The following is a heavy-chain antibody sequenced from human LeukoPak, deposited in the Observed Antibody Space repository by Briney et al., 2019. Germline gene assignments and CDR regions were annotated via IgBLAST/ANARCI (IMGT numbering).Heavy chain of an antibody. CDR3: ATSSLYSSSSRDYFDY. D-gene: IGHD6-6*01. J-gene: IGHJ4*02. CDR1: GYTFTGYY. Sequence: APVKVSCKASGYTFTGYYMHWVRQAPGQGLEWMGWISGYNGNTNYAQKLQGRVTMTTDTSTSTAYMELRSLRSDDTAVYYCATSSLYSSSSRDYFDYWGQGTLVTVSS. V-gene: IGHV1-18*04. CDR2: ISGYNGNT.